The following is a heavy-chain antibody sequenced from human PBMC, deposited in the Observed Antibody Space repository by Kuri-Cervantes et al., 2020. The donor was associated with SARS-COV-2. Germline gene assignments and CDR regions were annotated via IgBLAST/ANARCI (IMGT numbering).Heavy chain of an antibody. D-gene: IGHD3-9*01. J-gene: IGHJ4*02. Sequence: SVKVSCKASGGTFSSYAISGLRQAPGQGLEWMGGIIPIFGTANYAQKFQGRVTITADESTSTAYMELSSLRSEDTAGYYCATDVNYDILTGYYQDYWGQGTLVTVSS. CDR3: ATDVNYDILTGYYQDY. CDR2: IIPIFGTA. V-gene: IGHV1-69*13. CDR1: GGTFSSYA.